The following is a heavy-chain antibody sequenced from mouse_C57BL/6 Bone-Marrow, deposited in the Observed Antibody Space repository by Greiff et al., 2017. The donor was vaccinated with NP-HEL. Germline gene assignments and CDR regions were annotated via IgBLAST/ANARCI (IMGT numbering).Heavy chain of an antibody. V-gene: IGHV1-4*01. J-gene: IGHJ2*01. D-gene: IGHD1-1*01. Sequence: VQLQQSGAELARPGASVKMSCKASGYTFTSYTMHWVKQRPGQGLEWIGYINPSSGYTKYNQKFKDKATLTADKSSSTAYMQLSSLTSEDSAVYYCARSQILTTVQLGTWAPYSFDYWGQGTPLPVSS. CDR3: ARSQILTTVQLGTWAPYSFDY. CDR1: GYTFTSYT. CDR2: INPSSGYT.